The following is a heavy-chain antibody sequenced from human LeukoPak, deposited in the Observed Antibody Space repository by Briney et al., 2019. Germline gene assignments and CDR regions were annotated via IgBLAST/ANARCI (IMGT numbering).Heavy chain of an antibody. V-gene: IGHV1-2*02. Sequence: GASVKVSCKASGYTFTGYYMHWVRQAPGQGLEWMGWINPNSGGTNYAQKFQGRVTMTRDTSISTAYMELSRLRSDDTAVYYCARVRGMIAVAGTDYYYGMDVWGQGTTVTVSS. J-gene: IGHJ6*02. CDR3: ARVRGMIAVAGTDYYYGMDV. CDR1: GYTFTGYY. CDR2: INPNSGGT. D-gene: IGHD6-19*01.